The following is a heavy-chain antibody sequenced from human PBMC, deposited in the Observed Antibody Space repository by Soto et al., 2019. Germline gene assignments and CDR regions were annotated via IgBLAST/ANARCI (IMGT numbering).Heavy chain of an antibody. V-gene: IGHV3-74*01. CDR1: GFTFSSYW. CDR2: INSDGSRT. D-gene: IGHD3-22*01. Sequence: EVQLVESGGGIVQPGGSLRLSCAASGFTFSSYWMHWVRQAPGKGLVWVSRINSDGSRTSYAGSAKGRFTISRDNAKNTVYLQMNSLRAEDTAVYYCARGDGDYYDGNGYLGRHWGQGPLVTVSS. CDR3: ARGDGDYYDGNGYLGRH. J-gene: IGHJ4*02.